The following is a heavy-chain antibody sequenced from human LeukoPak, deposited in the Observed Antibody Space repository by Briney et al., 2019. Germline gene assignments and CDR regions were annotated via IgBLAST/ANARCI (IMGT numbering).Heavy chain of an antibody. CDR2: IRRDGSYK. V-gene: IGHV3-30*02. CDR3: AKDRGYGIDV. J-gene: IGHJ6*04. Sequence: GGSLRLSCAASGFSFSGYVMYWVRQAPGKGLEGVAVIRRDGSYKDYADSVKGRLTISRDNHRYTVSLEMNSLRPEDTAVYYCAKDRGYGIDVWGKGTTVTVSS. CDR1: GFSFSGYV.